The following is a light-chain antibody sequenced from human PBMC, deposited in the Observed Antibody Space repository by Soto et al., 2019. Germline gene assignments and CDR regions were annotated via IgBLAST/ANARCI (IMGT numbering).Light chain of an antibody. CDR1: QSVGNY. Sequence: DLQMTQSPSSLSASVGHRVTITCRARQSVGNYLNWYQQKPGQATNLVIYAATSLQSGVPTRFSGSGSGTDFTLTISSLQPEDFATYYCQQSYSPLSYTFGQGTKLEIK. J-gene: IGKJ2*01. CDR2: AAT. V-gene: IGKV1-39*01. CDR3: QQSYSPLSYT.